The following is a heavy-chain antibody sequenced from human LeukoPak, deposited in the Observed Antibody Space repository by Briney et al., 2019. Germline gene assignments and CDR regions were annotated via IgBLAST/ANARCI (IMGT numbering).Heavy chain of an antibody. V-gene: IGHV3-7*01. Sequence: PGESLRLSWVASAASISGQWMKWVRQAPGQGLEWVANIKHDGSEEYYVDSVKGRFTISRDDGRNSVSLQMNSVRAEDTAVYYCGYTNNFYHWGQGTLVVVSS. CDR2: IKHDGSEE. D-gene: IGHD3-16*02. CDR3: GYTNNFYH. CDR1: AASISGQW. J-gene: IGHJ4*02.